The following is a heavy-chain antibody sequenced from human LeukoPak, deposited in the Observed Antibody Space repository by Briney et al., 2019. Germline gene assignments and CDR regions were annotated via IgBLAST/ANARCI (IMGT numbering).Heavy chain of an antibody. D-gene: IGHD3-22*01. J-gene: IGHJ4*02. V-gene: IGHV3-30*03. CDR2: ISYDGSNK. Sequence: PGGSLRLSCAASGFTFSNAWMSWVRQAPGKGLEWVALISYDGSNKYYTDSVKGRFTISGDNSKSTLYLQMNSLRAEDTAVYYCATAHRHYFYDSSGPGGPFDYWGQGTLVTVSS. CDR3: ATAHRHYFYDSSGPGGPFDY. CDR1: GFTFSNAW.